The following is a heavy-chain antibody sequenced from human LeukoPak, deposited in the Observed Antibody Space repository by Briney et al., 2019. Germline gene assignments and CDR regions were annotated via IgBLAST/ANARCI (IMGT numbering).Heavy chain of an antibody. CDR1: GGSISSGGYY. D-gene: IGHD4-11*01. V-gene: IGHV4-31*03. CDR3: ARDTGGYYGMDV. Sequence: SETLSLTCTVSGGSISSGGYYWSRIRQHPGKGLEWIGYSYYSGSTYYNPSLKSRVTISVDTSKNQFSLKLSSVTAADTAVYYCARDTGGYYGMDVWGKGTTVTVSS. CDR2: SYYSGST. J-gene: IGHJ6*04.